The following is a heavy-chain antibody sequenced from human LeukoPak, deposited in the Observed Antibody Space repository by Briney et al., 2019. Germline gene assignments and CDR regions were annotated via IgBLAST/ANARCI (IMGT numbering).Heavy chain of an antibody. V-gene: IGHV3-48*04. Sequence: QAGGSLRLSCAASGFTFTNYGMNWVRQAPGKGLEWVSYISSSSGSIHYADSVKGRFTISRDNAKNSLYLQMNSLRAEDTAVYYCARDEDGCSGGRCNFDYWGQGALVTVSS. D-gene: IGHD2-15*01. CDR3: ARDEDGCSGGRCNFDY. CDR1: GFTFTNYG. CDR2: ISSSSGSI. J-gene: IGHJ4*02.